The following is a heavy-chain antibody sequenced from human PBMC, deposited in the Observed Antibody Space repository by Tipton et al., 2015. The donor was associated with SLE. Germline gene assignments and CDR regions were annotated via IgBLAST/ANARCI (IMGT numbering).Heavy chain of an antibody. CDR2: IGSAGDT. V-gene: IGHV3-13*01. D-gene: IGHD3-3*01. Sequence: SLRLSCTASGFPFSSYDIHWVRQAPGKGLEWVSAIGSAGDTVYSGSVRGRFTISRENADNSMYLQMNNLRAEDTAVYYCARDLRGSYYDFWSGSYTPYYFDYWGQGTLVTVSS. CDR3: ARDLRGSYYDFWSGSYTPYYFDY. J-gene: IGHJ4*02. CDR1: GFPFSSYD.